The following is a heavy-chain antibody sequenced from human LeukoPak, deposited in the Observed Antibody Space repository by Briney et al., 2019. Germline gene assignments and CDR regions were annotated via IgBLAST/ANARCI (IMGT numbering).Heavy chain of an antibody. CDR3: ARDSIVVVVAATGSYYGMDV. D-gene: IGHD2-15*01. CDR1: GGTFSSYT. J-gene: IGHJ6*02. V-gene: IGHV1-69*02. Sequence: AASVKVSCKASGGTFSSYTISWVRQAPGQGLEWMGRIIPILGIANYAQKFQGRVTTTADKSTSTAYMELSSLRSEDTAVYYCARDSIVVVVAATGSYYGMDVWGQGTTVTVSS. CDR2: IIPILGIA.